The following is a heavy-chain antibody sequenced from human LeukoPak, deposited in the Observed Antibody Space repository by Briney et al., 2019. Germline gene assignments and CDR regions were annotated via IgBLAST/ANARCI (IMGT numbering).Heavy chain of an antibody. CDR2: ISYDGSNK. J-gene: IGHJ4*02. V-gene: IGHV3-30*18. CDR1: GFTFSSYG. CDR3: AKGGGDLDY. Sequence: GGPLRLSCAASGFTFSSYGMHWVRQAPGEGLEWVAVISYDGSNKYYADSVKGRFTISRDNSKNTLYLQMNSLRAEDTAVYYCAKGGGDLDYWGQGTLVTVSS. D-gene: IGHD4-17*01.